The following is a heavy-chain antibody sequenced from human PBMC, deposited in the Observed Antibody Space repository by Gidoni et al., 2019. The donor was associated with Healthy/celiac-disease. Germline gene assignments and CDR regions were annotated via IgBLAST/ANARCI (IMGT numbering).Heavy chain of an antibody. CDR2: ISSSGSTI. Sequence: EVQLVESGGGLVQPGGSLRLSCAASGFTFSSYELNWVRQAPGKGLEWVSYISSSGSTIYYADSVKGRFTISRDNAKNSLYLQMNSLRAEDTAVYYCARYFYDFWSGYTTRYFDLWGRGTLVTVSS. J-gene: IGHJ2*01. D-gene: IGHD3-3*01. CDR1: GFTFSSYE. CDR3: ARYFYDFWSGYTTRYFDL. V-gene: IGHV3-48*03.